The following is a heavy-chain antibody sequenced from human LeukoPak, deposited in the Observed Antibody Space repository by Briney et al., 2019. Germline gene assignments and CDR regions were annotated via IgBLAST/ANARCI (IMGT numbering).Heavy chain of an antibody. CDR1: RYSISSGYF. Sequence: SQTLSLTCNVSRYSISSGYFWAWIRQPPGKGLQWIGSIYHSGTPYFNPSLRSRVTILVDTSKNQFSLNLRSVTAADTAVYYCARDFEIGPDYSDTSGFDYWGQGTLVTVSS. J-gene: IGHJ4*02. D-gene: IGHD3-22*01. CDR2: IYHSGTP. CDR3: ARDFEIGPDYSDTSGFDY. V-gene: IGHV4-38-2*02.